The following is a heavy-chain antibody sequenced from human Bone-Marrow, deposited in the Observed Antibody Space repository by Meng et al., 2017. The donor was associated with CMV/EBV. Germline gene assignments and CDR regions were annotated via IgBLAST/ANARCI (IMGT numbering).Heavy chain of an antibody. Sequence: GSLRLSCTVSGGSISSYYWSWIRQPPGKGLEWIGYIYYSGSTNYNPSLKSRVTISVDTYKNQFSLKLSSVTAADTAVYYCARDYYGSGSYFWFDPWGQGTLVTVSS. CDR1: GGSISSYY. CDR3: ARDYYGSGSYFWFDP. CDR2: IYYSGST. D-gene: IGHD3-10*01. J-gene: IGHJ5*02. V-gene: IGHV4-59*01.